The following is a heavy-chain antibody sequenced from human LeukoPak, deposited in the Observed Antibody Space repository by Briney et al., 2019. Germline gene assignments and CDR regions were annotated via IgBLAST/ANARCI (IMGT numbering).Heavy chain of an antibody. CDR3: AKDPSFSVVVAATWIDY. V-gene: IGHV3-30*18. Sequence: GGSLRLSCAASGFSFSSYGMHWVRQAPGKGLEWVAVISYDGSNKYYADSVKGRFTISRDNPKNTLYLQMNSLRAEDTAVYYCAKDPSFSVVVAATWIDYWGQGTLVSVSS. CDR2: ISYDGSNK. J-gene: IGHJ4*02. CDR1: GFSFSSYG. D-gene: IGHD2-15*01.